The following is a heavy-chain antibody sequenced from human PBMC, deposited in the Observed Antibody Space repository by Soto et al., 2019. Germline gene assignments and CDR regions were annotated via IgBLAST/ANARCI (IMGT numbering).Heavy chain of an antibody. CDR2: INPGDSDI. D-gene: IGHD4-4*01. CDR3: ARHEQFYYYYYGMDV. CDR1: GYSFTSYW. V-gene: IGHV5-51*01. Sequence: GESLKISCKGSGYSFTSYWISWVRQMPGKGLEWMGIINPGDSDIRYSPSFQGQVTISADNSISTAYLQWSSLKASDTAMYYCARHEQFYYYYYGMDVWGQGTAVTVSS. J-gene: IGHJ6*02.